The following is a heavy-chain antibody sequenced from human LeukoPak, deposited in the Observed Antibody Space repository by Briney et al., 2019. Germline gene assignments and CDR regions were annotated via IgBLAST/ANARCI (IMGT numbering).Heavy chain of an antibody. V-gene: IGHV3-74*01. J-gene: IGHJ3*02. CDR2: INSDGSST. CDR3: ARVRTMVRGVTTNKGAFDI. Sequence: PGGSLRLSCAASGFTFSSYWMHWVRQAPGKGLVWVSRINSDGSSTSYADSVKGRFTISRDNAKNTLYLQMNSLRAEDTAVYYCARVRTMVRGVTTNKGAFDIWGQGTMVTVSS. CDR1: GFTFSSYW. D-gene: IGHD3-10*01.